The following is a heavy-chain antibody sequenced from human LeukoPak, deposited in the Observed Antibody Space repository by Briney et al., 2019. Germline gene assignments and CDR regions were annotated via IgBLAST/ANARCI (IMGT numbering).Heavy chain of an antibody. CDR2: IYYSGST. D-gene: IGHD6-19*01. Sequence: PSETLSLTCTVSGGSISSYYWSWIRQPPGKGLEWIGYIYYSGSTNYNPSPKSRVTISVDTSKNQFSLKLSSVTAAETAVYYCARAKEQWLATYFDYWGQGTLVTVSS. CDR3: ARAKEQWLATYFDY. V-gene: IGHV4-59*01. J-gene: IGHJ4*02. CDR1: GGSISSYY.